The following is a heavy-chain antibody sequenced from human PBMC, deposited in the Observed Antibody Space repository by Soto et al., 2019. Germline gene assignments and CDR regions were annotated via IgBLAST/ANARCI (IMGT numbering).Heavy chain of an antibody. Sequence: VGSLRLSCAASGFTFSSYWMHWVRQAPGKGLVWVSRINSDGSSTSYADSVKGRFTISRDNAKNTLYLQMNSLRAEDTAVYYCARESALIVTADIYYYYYYGMDVWGQGTTVTAP. J-gene: IGHJ6*02. V-gene: IGHV3-74*01. CDR3: ARESALIVTADIYYYYYYGMDV. D-gene: IGHD2-2*01. CDR1: GFTFSSYW. CDR2: INSDGSST.